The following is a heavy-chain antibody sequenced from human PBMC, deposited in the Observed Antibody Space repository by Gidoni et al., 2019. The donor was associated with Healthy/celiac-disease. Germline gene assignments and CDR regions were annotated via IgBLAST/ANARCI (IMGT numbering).Heavy chain of an antibody. J-gene: IGHJ6*02. CDR3: ARDRNDGMDV. CDR1: GFTFSGYA. V-gene: IGHV3-30-3*01. CDR2: ISYDGSNK. Sequence: QVQLVESGGGVVQPGRSLRLSCAASGFTFSGYAMHWVRQAPGKGLEWVAVISYDGSNKYYADSVKGRFTISRDNSKNTLYLQMNSLRAEDTAVYYCARDRNDGMDVWGQGTTVTVSS.